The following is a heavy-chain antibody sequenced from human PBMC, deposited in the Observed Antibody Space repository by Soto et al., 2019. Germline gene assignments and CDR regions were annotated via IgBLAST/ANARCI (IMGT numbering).Heavy chain of an antibody. CDR3: ARRPDYGDYGDAFDI. CDR2: INPNSGGT. J-gene: IGHJ3*02. D-gene: IGHD4-17*01. Sequence: ASVKVSCKASGYTFTGYYMHWVRQAPGQGLEWMGWINPNSGGTNYAQKFQGWVTMTRDTSISTAYMELSRLRSEDTAVYYCARRPDYGDYGDAFDIWGQGTMVTVSS. V-gene: IGHV1-2*04. CDR1: GYTFTGYY.